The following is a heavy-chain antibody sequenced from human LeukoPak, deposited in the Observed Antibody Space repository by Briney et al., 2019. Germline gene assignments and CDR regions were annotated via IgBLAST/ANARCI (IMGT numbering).Heavy chain of an antibody. CDR1: GYTFTGYY. J-gene: IGHJ3*02. D-gene: IGHD3-22*01. CDR3: ARDRYYDSSGYLGYYAFDI. CDR2: INPNSGGT. Sequence: ASVKVSCKASGYTFTGYYMHRVRQAPGQGLEWMGWINPNSGGTNYAQKFQGRVTMTRDTSISTAYMELSRLRSDGTAVYYCARDRYYDSSGYLGYYAFDIWGQGTMVTVSS. V-gene: IGHV1-2*02.